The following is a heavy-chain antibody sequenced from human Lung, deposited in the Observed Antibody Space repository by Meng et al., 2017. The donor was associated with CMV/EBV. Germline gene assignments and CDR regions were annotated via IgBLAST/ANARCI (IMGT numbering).Heavy chain of an antibody. CDR3: ARDQLLLGGFYYNGMDV. J-gene: IGHJ6*02. CDR2: IIPIFGLA. Sequence: SXXVSXKASGGTFSSYSFSWVRQAPGQGLEWMGRIIPIFGLANYTQKFQGRVTISADKSTSIVSMELSSLRSEDTAVYYCARDQLLLGGFYYNGMDVWGQGTGVTVSS. D-gene: IGHD3/OR15-3a*01. CDR1: GGTFSSYS. V-gene: IGHV1-69*04.